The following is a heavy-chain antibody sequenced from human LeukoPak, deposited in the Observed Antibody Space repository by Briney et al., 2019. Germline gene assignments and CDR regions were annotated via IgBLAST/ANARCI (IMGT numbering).Heavy chain of an antibody. D-gene: IGHD1-26*01. CDR2: ISGDGGST. V-gene: IGHV3-43*02. J-gene: IGHJ4*02. Sequence: EPGGSLRLSCAASGFTFDDYAMHWVRQAPGKGLEWVSLISGDGGSTYYADSVKGRFTISRDNSKNSLYLQTNSLRTEDTALYYCAKPGRRWEPMGYWGQGTLVTVSS. CDR1: GFTFDDYA. CDR3: AKPGRRWEPMGY.